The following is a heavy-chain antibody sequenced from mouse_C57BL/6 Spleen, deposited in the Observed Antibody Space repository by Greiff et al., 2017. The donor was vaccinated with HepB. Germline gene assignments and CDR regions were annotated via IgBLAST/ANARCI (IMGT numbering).Heavy chain of an antibody. Sequence: VQLQQSGPELVKPGASVKISCKASGYTFTDYYMNWVKQSHGKSLEWIGDINPNNGGTSYNQKCKGKATLTVDKSSSTAYMGLRSLTSEDSAVYYCAREYYGSRAMDYWGQGTSVTVSS. J-gene: IGHJ4*01. V-gene: IGHV1-26*01. D-gene: IGHD1-1*01. CDR1: GYTFTDYY. CDR3: AREYYGSRAMDY. CDR2: INPNNGGT.